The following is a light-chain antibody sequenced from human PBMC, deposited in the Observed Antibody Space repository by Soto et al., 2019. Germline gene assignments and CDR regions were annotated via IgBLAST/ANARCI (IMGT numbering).Light chain of an antibody. Sequence: QSVLTQPASVSGSPGQSITISCTGTSSDVGNYNYVSWYQQQLGKAPKLLIYDVNKRPSGVPPRFSGSKSANTASLTISGLQAADEADYYCNSYAGGLVLFGGGTKLTVL. CDR1: SSDVGNYNY. CDR2: DVN. J-gene: IGLJ2*01. V-gene: IGLV2-14*03. CDR3: NSYAGGLVL.